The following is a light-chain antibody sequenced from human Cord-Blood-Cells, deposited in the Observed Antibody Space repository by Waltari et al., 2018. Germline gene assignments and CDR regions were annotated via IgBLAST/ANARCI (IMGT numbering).Light chain of an antibody. CDR2: SNN. J-gene: IGLJ3*02. CDR3: AAWYESLSARV. Sequence: VLPQPPSASGTPAQRVTIAPAVSIAHIASTTVNRYQQPPGTDPKLLIYSNNRRPSGVPDRCSGSTSGTSASLAISGLQSEDEADYYCAAWYESLSARVFGGGTKLTVL. CDR1: IAHIASTT. V-gene: IGLV1-44*01.